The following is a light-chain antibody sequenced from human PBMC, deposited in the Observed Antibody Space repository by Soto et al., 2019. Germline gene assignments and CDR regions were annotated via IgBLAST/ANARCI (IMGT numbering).Light chain of an antibody. Sequence: EIVMTQSPATLSVSPGERATLSCRASQSVSSNLAWYQQKPGQAPRLLIYGASTRATGIPARFSGSGSGTEFTLTISSLQSEDFAVYYCQQYNNWPPLFGGGTKVDIK. J-gene: IGKJ4*01. CDR2: GAS. CDR1: QSVSSN. V-gene: IGKV3-15*01. CDR3: QQYNNWPPL.